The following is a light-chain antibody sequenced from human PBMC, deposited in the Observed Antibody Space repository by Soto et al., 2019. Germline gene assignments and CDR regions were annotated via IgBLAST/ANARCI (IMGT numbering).Light chain of an antibody. CDR1: QNVGGY. J-gene: IGKJ4*01. CDR3: QHRNSWPLT. V-gene: IGKV3-11*01. CDR2: DAS. Sequence: EIVLTQSPATLSLSPGERDTLYCRASQNVGGYLAWYQQKPGQAPRLLISDASNRAPGIPARFSGIESGTDFALTISSLEPAAFAVYSCQHRNSWPLTFGGGTKVEIK.